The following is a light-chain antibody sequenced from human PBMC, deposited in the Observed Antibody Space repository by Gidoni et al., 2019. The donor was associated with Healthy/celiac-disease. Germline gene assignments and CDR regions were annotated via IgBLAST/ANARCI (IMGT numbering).Light chain of an antibody. Sequence: DIQMTQSPSSLSASVGDRVTITCRASQSISSYLNWYQQKPGKAPKRLIYAASSLQSGVPSRFSGRGSGTDFTRTISSLQPEDFATYYGQQSYSTPYTFGQGTKLEIK. CDR2: AAS. CDR3: QQSYSTPYT. CDR1: QSISSY. J-gene: IGKJ2*01. V-gene: IGKV1-39*01.